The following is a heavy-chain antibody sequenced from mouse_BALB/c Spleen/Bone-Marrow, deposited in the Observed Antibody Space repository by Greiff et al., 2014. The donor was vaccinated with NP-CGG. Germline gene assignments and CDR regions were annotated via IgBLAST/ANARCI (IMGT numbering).Heavy chain of an antibody. V-gene: IGHV14-3*02. CDR1: GFNIKDTY. J-gene: IGHJ3*01. D-gene: IGHD1-1*01. Sequence: EVKLVESGAELVKPGASVKLSCTASGFNIKDTYMHWVKQRPEQGLEWIGRIDPANGNTKYDPKFQGKATITADTSSNTAYLQLSSLTSEDTAVYYCAANYYGSSYGFAYWGQGTLVTVSA. CDR2: IDPANGNT. CDR3: AANYYGSSYGFAY.